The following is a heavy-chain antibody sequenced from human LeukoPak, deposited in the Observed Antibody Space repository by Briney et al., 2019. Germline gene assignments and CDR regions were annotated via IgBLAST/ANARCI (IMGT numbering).Heavy chain of an antibody. CDR3: AGGRNNYYDSSGYGGSSDY. CDR1: GGSISSYY. V-gene: IGHV4-59*01. J-gene: IGHJ4*02. Sequence: SETLSLTCTVSGGSISSYYWSWIRQPPGKGLEWIGYVYYSGSTNYNPSLKSRVTISVDTSKNQFSLKLSSVTAADTAVYYCAGGRNNYYDSSGYGGSSDYWGQGTLVTVSS. D-gene: IGHD3-22*01. CDR2: VYYSGST.